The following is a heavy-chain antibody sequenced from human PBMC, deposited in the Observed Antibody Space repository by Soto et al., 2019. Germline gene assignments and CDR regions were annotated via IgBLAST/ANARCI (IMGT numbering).Heavy chain of an antibody. CDR2: INPNGGVT. V-gene: IGHV1-46*01. Sequence: ASVKVSCKASGYTFTHYYIHWVRQAPGQGLEWMGIINPNGGVTTYAQKFRAGFTMTRDTSTSTVYTELSSLRSEDSAVYYCATSVNSAMAFDYWGQGTLVTVSS. J-gene: IGHJ4*02. CDR1: GYTFTHYY. CDR3: ATSVNSAMAFDY. D-gene: IGHD5-18*01.